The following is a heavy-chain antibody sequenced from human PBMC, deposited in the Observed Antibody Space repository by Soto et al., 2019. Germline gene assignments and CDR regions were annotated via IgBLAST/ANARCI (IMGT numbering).Heavy chain of an antibody. J-gene: IGHJ3*02. CDR3: ARHNPSDAFDI. CDR1: GFTFSSYG. D-gene: IGHD1-20*01. Sequence: PGGSLRLSWAASGFTFSSYGMHWVRQAPGKGLEWVAVIWYDGSNKYYADSVKGRFTISRDNSKNTLYLQMNSLRAEDTAVYYCARHNPSDAFDIWGQGTMVTVSS. CDR2: IWYDGSNK. V-gene: IGHV3-33*01.